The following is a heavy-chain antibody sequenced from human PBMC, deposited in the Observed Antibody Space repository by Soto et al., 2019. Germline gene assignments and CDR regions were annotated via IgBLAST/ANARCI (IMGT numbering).Heavy chain of an antibody. CDR2: ISSDGSST. V-gene: IGHV3-74*01. Sequence: GGSLRLSCAASGFTFNNYWMHWVRQDPGKGLVWVSRISSDGSSTNYADSVKGRFAISRDNAKNTVYLQMNSLRAKDTAVYYCAAMATVTTDDSYWGQGTRVTVSS. CDR1: GFTFNNYW. J-gene: IGHJ4*02. D-gene: IGHD4-4*01. CDR3: AAMATVTTDDSY.